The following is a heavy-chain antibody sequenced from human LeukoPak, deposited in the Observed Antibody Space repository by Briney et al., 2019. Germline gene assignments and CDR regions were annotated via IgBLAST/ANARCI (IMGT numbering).Heavy chain of an antibody. CDR1: GFTFSSSA. V-gene: IGHV3-23*01. Sequence: PGGSLRVSCAASGFTFSSSAMNWVRQAPGNGLEWVSAISGSGGSTYYADSVKGRFTISRDNSKNTLYLQMNSLRAEDTAVYYCAKDQYYDSSGQYYFDYWGQGTLVTVSS. CDR3: AKDQYYDSSGQYYFDY. J-gene: IGHJ4*02. D-gene: IGHD3-22*01. CDR2: ISGSGGST.